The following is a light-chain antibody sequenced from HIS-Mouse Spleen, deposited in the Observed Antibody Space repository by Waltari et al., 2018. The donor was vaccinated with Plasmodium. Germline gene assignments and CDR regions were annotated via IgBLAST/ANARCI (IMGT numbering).Light chain of an antibody. CDR2: YHSDSDK. V-gene: IGLV5-37*01. CDR1: SHIHVGSYH. CDR3: MIWPSNASGV. J-gene: IGLJ3*02. Sequence: QPVLTQPPSSSASPGESARLTCTLPSHIHVGSYHLYWYQQTPGSPPRYLLYYHSDSDKVQGSGVPSRFSGSKDASANTGILLISGLQSEDEADYYCMIWPSNASGVFGGGTKLTVL.